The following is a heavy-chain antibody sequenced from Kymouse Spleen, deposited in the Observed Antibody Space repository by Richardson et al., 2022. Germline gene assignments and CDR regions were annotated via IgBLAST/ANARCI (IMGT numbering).Heavy chain of an antibody. J-gene: IGHJ6*02. CDR3: ARERIAARHYYYYGMDV. V-gene: IGHV3-72*01. CDR2: TRNKANSYTT. D-gene: IGHD6-6*01. CDR1: GFTFSDHY. Sequence: EVQLVESGGGLVQPGGSLRLSCAASGFTFSDHYMDWVRQAPGKGLEWVGRTRNKANSYTTEYAASVKGRFTISRDDSKNSLYLQMNSLKTEDTAVYYCARERIAARHYYYYGMDVWGQGTTVTVSS.